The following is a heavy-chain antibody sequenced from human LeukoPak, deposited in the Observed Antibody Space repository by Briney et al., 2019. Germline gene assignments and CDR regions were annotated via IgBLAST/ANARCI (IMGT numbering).Heavy chain of an antibody. V-gene: IGHV3-21*04. J-gene: IGHJ4*02. CDR2: ISSSSSYI. Sequence: GGSLRLSCAASGFTFSSYSMNWVRQAPGKGLEWVSSISSSSSYIYYADSVKGRFTISRDNSKNTLYLQMNNLRAEDTAVYYCAPRVVGSAPFDYCGQGTVDTVSS. D-gene: IGHD3-10*01. CDR1: GFTFSSYS. CDR3: APRVVGSAPFDY.